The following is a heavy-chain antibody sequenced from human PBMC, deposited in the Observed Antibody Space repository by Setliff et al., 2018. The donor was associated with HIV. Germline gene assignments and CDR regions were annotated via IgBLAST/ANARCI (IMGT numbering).Heavy chain of an antibody. V-gene: IGHV3-7*05. CDR2: IKQDGSEK. Sequence: PGGSLRLSCAASGFSISDFWMSWVRQAPGKGLEWVANIKQDGSEKNYMDSVKGRFTISRDNSKNTLYLQMNSLRAEDTAVYYCAKEIPFWGVVPAARPWGQGTLVTVSS. J-gene: IGHJ5*02. CDR1: GFSISDFW. CDR3: AKEIPFWGVVPAARP. D-gene: IGHD2-2*01.